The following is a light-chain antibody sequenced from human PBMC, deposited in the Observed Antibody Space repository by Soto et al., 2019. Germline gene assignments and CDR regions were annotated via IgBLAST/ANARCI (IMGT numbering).Light chain of an antibody. J-gene: IGLJ1*01. CDR2: DVS. CDR1: SSDVGGYNY. V-gene: IGLV2-14*03. CDR3: SSYTSSSTLYV. Sequence: QSALTQPASVSGSPGQSITISCTGTSSDVGGYNYVSWYQHHPGKAPKLMIYDVSSRPSGVSNRFSGSKSANTASLTISGLQPEDEADYYCSSYTSSSTLYVFGTGTKLTVL.